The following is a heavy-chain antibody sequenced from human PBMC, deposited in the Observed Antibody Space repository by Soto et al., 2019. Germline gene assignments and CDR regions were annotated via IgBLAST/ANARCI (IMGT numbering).Heavy chain of an antibody. D-gene: IGHD3-10*01. V-gene: IGHV3-23*01. Sequence: GGSLRLSCAASGFTFSSYAMSWVRQAPGKRLEWVSAISGSGGSTYYADSVKGRFTISRDNSKNTLYLQMNSLRAEDTAVYYCAKDRAKGPPRQLYYYGSGSYGVAGAFDYWGQGTLVTVSS. CDR1: GFTFSSYA. J-gene: IGHJ4*02. CDR2: ISGSGGST. CDR3: AKDRAKGPPRQLYYYGSGSYGVAGAFDY.